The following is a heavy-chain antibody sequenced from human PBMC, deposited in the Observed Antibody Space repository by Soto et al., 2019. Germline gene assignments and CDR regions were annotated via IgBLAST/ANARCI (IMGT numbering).Heavy chain of an antibody. Sequence: QVQLQESGPGLVKPSQTLSLTCTVSGGSISSGGYYWSWIRQHPGKGLEWIGYIYYSGSTYYNPSLKSRVTISLDTSKNQFSRKLSSVTAADTAVYYCARDLGVAAAGHSYYYYGMDVWGQGTTVTVSS. V-gene: IGHV4-31*03. CDR3: ARDLGVAAAGHSYYYYGMDV. D-gene: IGHD6-13*01. CDR2: IYYSGST. J-gene: IGHJ6*02. CDR1: GGSISSGGYY.